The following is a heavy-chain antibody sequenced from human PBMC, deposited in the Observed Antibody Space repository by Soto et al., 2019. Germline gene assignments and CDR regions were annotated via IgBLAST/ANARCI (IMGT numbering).Heavy chain of an antibody. CDR3: ARDSIVVVPTTEGYYYYYGMDV. J-gene: IGHJ6*02. CDR2: IIPIFGTA. D-gene: IGHD2-2*01. CDR1: GGTFSSYA. Sequence: ASVKVSCKASGGTFSSYAISWVRQAPGQGLEWMGGIIPIFGTANYAQKFQGRVTITADESTSTAYMELSSLRSEDTAVYYCARDSIVVVPTTEGYYYYYGMDVWGQGTTVTVSS. V-gene: IGHV1-69*13.